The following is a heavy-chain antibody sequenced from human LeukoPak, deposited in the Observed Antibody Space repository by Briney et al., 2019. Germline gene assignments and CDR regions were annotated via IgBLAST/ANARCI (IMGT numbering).Heavy chain of an antibody. D-gene: IGHD4-17*01. V-gene: IGHV3-21*04. Sequence: GGSLRLSCAASGFTFRSNVMSWVRQAPGKGLEWVSSISGSGGDTYYADSVKGRFTISRDNAKNSLYLQMNSLRAEDTAVYYCARIYYGDYGYYFDYWGQGTLVTVSS. J-gene: IGHJ4*02. CDR2: ISGSGGDT. CDR1: GFTFRSNV. CDR3: ARIYYGDYGYYFDY.